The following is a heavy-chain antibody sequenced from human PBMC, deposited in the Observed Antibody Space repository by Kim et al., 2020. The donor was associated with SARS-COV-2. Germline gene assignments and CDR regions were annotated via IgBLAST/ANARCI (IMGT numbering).Heavy chain of an antibody. D-gene: IGHD1-1*01. Sequence: YANAVKGRLTISRDNSKHTLFLQMNNLRAEDTAVYYCASSSGAMDYYGMDAWGQGTTVTVSS. V-gene: IGHV3-23*01. J-gene: IGHJ6*02. CDR3: ASSSGAMDYYGMDA.